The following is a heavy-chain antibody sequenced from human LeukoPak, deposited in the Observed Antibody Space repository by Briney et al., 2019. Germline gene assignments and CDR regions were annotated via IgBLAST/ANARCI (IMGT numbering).Heavy chain of an antibody. V-gene: IGHV4-31*03. J-gene: IGHJ3*02. Sequence: PSETLSLTCTVSGGSISSGGYYWSWIRQHPGKGLEWIGYIYYSGSTYYNPSLKSRVTISVDTSKNQFSLKLSSVTAADTAVYYCARVGFSGYEREQWLVAMGAFDIWGQGTMVTVSS. CDR3: ARVGFSGYEREQWLVAMGAFDI. D-gene: IGHD6-19*01. CDR2: IYYSGST. CDR1: GGSISSGGYY.